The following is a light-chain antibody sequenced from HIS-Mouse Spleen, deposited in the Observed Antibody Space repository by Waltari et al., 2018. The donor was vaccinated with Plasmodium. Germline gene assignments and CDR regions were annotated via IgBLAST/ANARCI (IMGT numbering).Light chain of an antibody. CDR1: SSDVGSYNL. Sequence: QSALTQPASVSGSPGQSITISCTGTSSDVGSYNLFSWYQQYPGKAPKLMIYEGSKRPSGVSNRFSGSKSGNTASLTISGLQAEDEADYYCCSYAGSSTFVVFGGGTKLTVL. CDR2: EGS. CDR3: CSYAGSSTFVV. J-gene: IGLJ2*01. V-gene: IGLV2-23*03.